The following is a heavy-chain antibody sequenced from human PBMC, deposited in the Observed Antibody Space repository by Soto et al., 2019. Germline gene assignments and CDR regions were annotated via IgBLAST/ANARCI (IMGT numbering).Heavy chain of an antibody. CDR1: GFTVSSNY. D-gene: IGHD5-18*01. CDR2: IYSGGST. CDR3: ARTRGYSYGRTYYYCGMDV. V-gene: IGHV3-53*01. J-gene: IGHJ6*02. Sequence: GGSLRLSCAASGFTVSSNYMSWVRQAPGKGLEWVSVIYSGGSTSYADSVKGRFTISRDNSKNTLYLQMNSLRAEDTAVYYCARTRGYSYGRTYYYCGMDVWGQGTTVTVSS.